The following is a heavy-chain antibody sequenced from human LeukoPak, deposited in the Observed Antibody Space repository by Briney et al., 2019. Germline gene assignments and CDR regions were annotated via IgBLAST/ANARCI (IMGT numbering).Heavy chain of an antibody. Sequence: GGSLRLSCAASGFTFSSYWMHWVRQAPGKGLVWVSRINSDGSSTSYADSVKGRFTISRDNAKNTLYLQMNSLRAEDTAVYYCAVPVIHDAFDIWGQGTMVTVSS. D-gene: IGHD3-16*02. CDR3: AVPVIHDAFDI. CDR2: INSDGSST. J-gene: IGHJ3*02. V-gene: IGHV3-74*01. CDR1: GFTFSSYW.